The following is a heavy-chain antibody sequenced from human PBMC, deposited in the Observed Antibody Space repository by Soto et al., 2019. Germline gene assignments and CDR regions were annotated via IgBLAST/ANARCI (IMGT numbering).Heavy chain of an antibody. J-gene: IGHJ6*02. CDR2: ISYDGSNK. Sequence: QAGGSLRLSCAASGFTFSSYAMHWVRQAPGKGLEWVAVISYDGSNKYYADSVKGRFTISRDNSKNTLYLQMNSLRAEDTAVYYCARDLEIYSNHYGMDVWGQGTTVTVSS. D-gene: IGHD4-4*01. CDR3: ARDLEIYSNHYGMDV. CDR1: GFTFSSYA. V-gene: IGHV3-30-3*01.